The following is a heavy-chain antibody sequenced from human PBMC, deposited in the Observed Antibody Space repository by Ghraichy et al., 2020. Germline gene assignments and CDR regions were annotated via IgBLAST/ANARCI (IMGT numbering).Heavy chain of an antibody. D-gene: IGHD1-7*01. V-gene: IGHV4-59*01. CDR1: GGSISSYY. Sequence: SETLSLTCTVSGGSISSYYWSWIRQPPGKGLEWIGYIYYSGSTNYNPSLKSRVTISVDTSKNQFSLKLSSVTAADTAVYYCAREQSWMELRFFDYWGQGTLVTVSS. CDR3: AREQSWMELRFFDY. CDR2: IYYSGST. J-gene: IGHJ4*02.